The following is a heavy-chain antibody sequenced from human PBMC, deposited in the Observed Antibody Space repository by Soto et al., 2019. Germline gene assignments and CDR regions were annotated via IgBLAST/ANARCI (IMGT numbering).Heavy chain of an antibody. CDR1: GFTISHYA. CDR3: VKGGGNNYWGWFDP. V-gene: IGHV3-64D*08. D-gene: IGHD5-12*01. J-gene: IGHJ5*02. CDR2: ISINGGSSNGGST. Sequence: GGSLRLSCSASGFTISHYAMHWVRQAPGQGLEYVSAISINGGSSNGGSTYYADSVKGRFTISRDNSKNTLYLQMSSLRPEDTAVYYCVKGGGNNYWGWFDPWGRGTLVTVSS.